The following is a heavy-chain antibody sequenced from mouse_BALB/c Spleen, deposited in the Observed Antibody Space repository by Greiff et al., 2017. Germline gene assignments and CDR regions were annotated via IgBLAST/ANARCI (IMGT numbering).Heavy chain of an antibody. CDR3: AREDYGSSFLY. V-gene: IGHV1-4*01. Sequence: QVQLQQSGAELARPGASVKMSCKASGYTFTSYTMHWVKQRPGQGLEWIGYINPSSGYTNYNQKFKDKATLTADKSSSTAYMQLSSLTSEDSAVYYCAREDYGSSFLYWGQGTLVTVSA. J-gene: IGHJ3*01. CDR2: INPSSGYT. CDR1: GYTFTSYT. D-gene: IGHD1-1*01.